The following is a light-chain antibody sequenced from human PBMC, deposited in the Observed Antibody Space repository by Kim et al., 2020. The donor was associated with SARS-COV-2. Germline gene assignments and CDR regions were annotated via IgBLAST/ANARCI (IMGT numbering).Light chain of an antibody. Sequence: SPGGRATLSCRASQTVRSTYLAWYQQKPGQAPRLLIHAVSRRATGIPDRFSGSGSGTDFNLTISRLEPEDFAVYYCQQSHSPPWTFGQGTKVDIK. V-gene: IGKV3-20*01. CDR1: QTVRSTY. J-gene: IGKJ1*01. CDR2: AVS. CDR3: QQSHSPPWT.